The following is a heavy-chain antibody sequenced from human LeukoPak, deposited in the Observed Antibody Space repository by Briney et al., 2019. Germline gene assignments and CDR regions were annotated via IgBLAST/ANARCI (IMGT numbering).Heavy chain of an antibody. CDR2: NSTYNGNT. CDR3: ARGAYGDYVPYYFDY. CDR1: GYTFTTYG. J-gene: IGHJ4*02. D-gene: IGHD4-17*01. Sequence: ASVKVSCKASGYTFTTYGISWVRQAPGQGLEWMGWNSTYNGNTNYAQKLQGRVTMTTDTSTSTAYMELRSLRSDDTAVYYCARGAYGDYVPYYFDYWGQGTLVTVSS. V-gene: IGHV1-18*01.